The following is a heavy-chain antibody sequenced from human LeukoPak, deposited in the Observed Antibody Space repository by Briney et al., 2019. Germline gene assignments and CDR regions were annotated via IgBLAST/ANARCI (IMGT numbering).Heavy chain of an antibody. J-gene: IGHJ3*02. CDR1: GFTFSGYV. CDR3: AKNHERGRYDSFDM. V-gene: IGHV3-23*01. Sequence: GGSLRPSCAASGFTFSGYVMTWVRQPPGKGLQWVADISGSGGSEYYAESVKGRFSISRDNSKNTLYLQLDGLRAEDSAVYYCAKNHERGRYDSFDMWAQGSWVTVSS. D-gene: IGHD3-16*02. CDR2: ISGSGGSE.